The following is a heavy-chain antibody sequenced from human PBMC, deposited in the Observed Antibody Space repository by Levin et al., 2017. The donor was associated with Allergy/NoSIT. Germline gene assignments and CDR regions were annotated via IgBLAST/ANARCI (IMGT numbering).Heavy chain of an antibody. CDR3: ATNRITIFGVAPYAFAI. CDR1: GGSISSGGYY. CDR2: IYYSGST. J-gene: IGHJ3*02. V-gene: IGHV4-31*03. Sequence: MSSETLSLTCTVSGGSISSGGYYWSWIRQHPGKGLEWIGYIYYSGSTYYNPSLKSRVTISVDTSKNQFSLKLSSVTAADTAVYYCATNRITIFGVAPYAFAIWGQGTMVTVSS. D-gene: IGHD3-3*01.